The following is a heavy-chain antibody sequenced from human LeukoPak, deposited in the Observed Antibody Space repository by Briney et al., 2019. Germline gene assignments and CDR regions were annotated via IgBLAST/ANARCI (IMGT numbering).Heavy chain of an antibody. J-gene: IGHJ6*02. CDR2: ISWNSGSI. V-gene: IGHV3-9*01. D-gene: IGHD3-3*01. Sequence: GGSLRLSCVASGLTVSNHWMSWVRQAPGKGLEWVSGISWNSGSIGYADSVKGRFTISRDNAKNSLYLQMNSLRAEDTALYYCAKGVRWSGYYYYGMDVWGQGTTVTVSS. CDR1: GLTVSNHW. CDR3: AKGVRWSGYYYYGMDV.